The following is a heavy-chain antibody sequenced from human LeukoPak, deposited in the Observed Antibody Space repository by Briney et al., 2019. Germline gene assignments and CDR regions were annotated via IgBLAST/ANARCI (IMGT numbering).Heavy chain of an antibody. CDR1: GGSISSYY. CDR3: ARRISAAAPFDY. Sequence: SETLSLTCTVSGGSISSYYWSWIRQPPGKGLEWIGYIYYSGSTNYNPSLKSRVTISVDTSKNQFSLKLSSVTAADTAVYYCARRISAAAPFDYWGQGTLVTVPS. D-gene: IGHD6-13*01. J-gene: IGHJ4*02. V-gene: IGHV4-59*08. CDR2: IYYSGST.